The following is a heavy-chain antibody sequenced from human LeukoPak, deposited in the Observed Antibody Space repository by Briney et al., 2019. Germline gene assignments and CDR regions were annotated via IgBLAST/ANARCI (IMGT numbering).Heavy chain of an antibody. CDR3: ARYCSSTSCYLDWYFDY. V-gene: IGHV3-20*04. Sequence: GGSLRLSCAASGFTFDDYGMSWVRQAPGKGLERVSGINWDGGSTGYADSVKGRFTISRDNAKNSLYLQMNSLRAEDTALYYCARYCSSTSCYLDWYFDYRGQGTLVTVSS. J-gene: IGHJ4*02. CDR2: INWDGGST. CDR1: GFTFDDYG. D-gene: IGHD2-2*01.